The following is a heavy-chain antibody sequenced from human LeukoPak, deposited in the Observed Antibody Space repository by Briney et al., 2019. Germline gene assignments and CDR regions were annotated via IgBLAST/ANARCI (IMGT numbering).Heavy chain of an antibody. V-gene: IGHV1-18*01. CDR1: GYTFTSYS. CDR2: INTYNGNT. CDR3: ARGGHYGFWSAPPDF. Sequence: ASVKVSCKASGYTFTSYSISWVRQAPGQGLEWMGWINTYNGNTNYAQNLQGRAIMTTDTSTRTAYMEMRSLTFDDTAVYYCARGGHYGFWSAPPDFWGLGTLVTVSS. J-gene: IGHJ4*02. D-gene: IGHD3-3*01.